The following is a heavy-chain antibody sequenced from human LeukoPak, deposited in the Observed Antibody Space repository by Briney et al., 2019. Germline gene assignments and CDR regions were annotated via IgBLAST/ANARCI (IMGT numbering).Heavy chain of an antibody. CDR2: IYHSGST. V-gene: IGHV4-4*02. CDR1: GGSISSSNW. CDR3: ARVSSSWYGYGMDV. D-gene: IGHD6-13*01. J-gene: IGHJ6*02. Sequence: SETLSLTCAVSGGSISSSNWWSWVRQPPGKGLEWIGEIYHSGSTNYNPSLKSRVTISVDKSKNQFSLKLSSVTAADTAVYYCARVSSSWYGYGMDVWGQGTTVTVSS.